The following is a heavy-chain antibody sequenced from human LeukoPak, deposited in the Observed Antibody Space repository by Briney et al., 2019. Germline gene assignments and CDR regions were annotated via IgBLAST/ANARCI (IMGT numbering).Heavy chain of an antibody. CDR1: GYTFTSYA. CDR3: ASGGVGVVIMPNY. V-gene: IGHV1-3*01. J-gene: IGHJ4*02. CDR2: INAGNGNT. D-gene: IGHD3-3*01. Sequence: GASVTVSCKASGYTFTSYAMHWVRQAPGQRLEWMGWINAGNGNTKYSQKFQGRVTITRDTSASTAYMELSSLRSEDTAVYYCASGGVGVVIMPNYWGQGTLVTVSS.